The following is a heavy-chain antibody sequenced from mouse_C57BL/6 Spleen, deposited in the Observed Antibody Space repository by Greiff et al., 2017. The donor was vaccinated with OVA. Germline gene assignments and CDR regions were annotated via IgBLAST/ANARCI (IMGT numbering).Heavy chain of an antibody. J-gene: IGHJ3*01. V-gene: IGHV5-17*01. CDR3: ARTSTEGFAY. D-gene: IGHD1-1*01. CDR1: GFTFSDYG. CDR2: ISSGSSTI. Sequence: EVQVVESGGGLVKPGGSLKLSCAASGFTFSDYGMHWVRQAPEKGLEWVAYISSGSSTIYYADTVKGRFTISRDNAKNTLFLQMTSLRSEDTAMYYCARTSTEGFAYWGQGTLVTVSA.